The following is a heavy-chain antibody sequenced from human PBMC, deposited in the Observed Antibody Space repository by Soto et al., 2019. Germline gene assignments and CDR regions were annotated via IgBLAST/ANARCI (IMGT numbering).Heavy chain of an antibody. D-gene: IGHD1-26*01. J-gene: IGHJ4*02. Sequence: GGSLRLSCAASGFTFSSYEMNWVRQAPGKWLEWVSYMSNTGSNIYYADSVKGRFTISRDNAKKSMYLQMNNITAEDTAVYYCARIRRGGSWYWGQGTLVTVYS. CDR2: MSNTGSNI. CDR1: GFTFSSYE. V-gene: IGHV3-48*03. CDR3: ARIRRGGSWY.